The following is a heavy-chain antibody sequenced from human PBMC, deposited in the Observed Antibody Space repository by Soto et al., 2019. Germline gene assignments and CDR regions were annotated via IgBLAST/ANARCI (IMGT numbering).Heavy chain of an antibody. CDR2: ISGSGGST. CDR1: GFTFSSYA. D-gene: IGHD4-17*01. J-gene: IGHJ6*03. CDR3: AKDLVGMTTVSYYYYHMVV. V-gene: IGHV3-23*01. Sequence: EVQLLESGGGLVQPGGSLRLSCAASGFTFSSYAMSWVRQAPGKGLEWVSAISGSGGSTYYADSVKGRFTISRDNSKNTLYLQMNSLRAEDTAVYYCAKDLVGMTTVSYYYYHMVVWGKGTTVTVSS.